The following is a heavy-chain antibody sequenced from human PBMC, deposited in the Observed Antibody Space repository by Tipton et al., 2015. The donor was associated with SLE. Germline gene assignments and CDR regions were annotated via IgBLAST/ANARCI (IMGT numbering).Heavy chain of an antibody. Sequence: SLRLSCAASEFTFSTSTMNWVRQAPGKGLEWVSSIGSTSRDRYFAASVKGRFTISRDNAKNSLYLQMNSLRAEDTAVYYCVKGGRRESWGQGTLVTVSS. V-gene: IGHV3-21*01. J-gene: IGHJ5*02. CDR3: VKGGRRES. CDR1: EFTFSTST. CDR2: IGSTSRDR.